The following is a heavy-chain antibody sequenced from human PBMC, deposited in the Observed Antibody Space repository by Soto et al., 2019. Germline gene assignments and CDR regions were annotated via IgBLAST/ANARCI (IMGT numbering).Heavy chain of an antibody. Sequence: PSETLSLTCAVYGGSFSGYYWSWIRQPPGKGLEWIGEINHSGSTNYNPSLKSRVTISVDTSKNQFSLKLSSVTAADTAVYYCARGRGIQLWETYYYYYGMDVWGQGTTVTVSS. CDR3: ARGRGIQLWETYYYYYGMDV. D-gene: IGHD5-18*01. J-gene: IGHJ6*02. CDR1: GGSFSGYY. V-gene: IGHV4-34*01. CDR2: INHSGST.